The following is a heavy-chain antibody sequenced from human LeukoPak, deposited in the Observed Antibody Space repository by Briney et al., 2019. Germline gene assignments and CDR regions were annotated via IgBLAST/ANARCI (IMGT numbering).Heavy chain of an antibody. D-gene: IGHD3-10*01. CDR2: ISWNSGSI. CDR1: GFTFDDYA. V-gene: IGHV3-9*01. Sequence: PGGSLRLSCAASGFTFDDYAMHWVRQAPGKGLEWVSGISWNSGSIGYADSVKGRFTISRDNAKNSLYLQMNSLRAEDTALYYCATLAPVGVRAFDIWGRGTMVTVSS. CDR3: ATLAPVGVRAFDI. J-gene: IGHJ3*02.